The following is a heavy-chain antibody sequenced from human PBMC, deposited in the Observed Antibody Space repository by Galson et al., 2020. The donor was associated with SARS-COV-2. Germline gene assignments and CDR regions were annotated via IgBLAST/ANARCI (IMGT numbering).Heavy chain of an antibody. D-gene: IGHD3-22*01. CDR3: ARLPYYYDSSYAFDI. J-gene: IGHJ3*02. Sequence: SETLSLTCTVSGGSISSSSYYWGWIRQPPGKGLEWIGSIYYSGSTYYNPSLKSRVTISVDTSKNQFSLKLSSVTAADTAVYYCARLPYYYDSSYAFDIWCQGTMVTVSS. V-gene: IGHV4-39*01. CDR2: IYYSGST. CDR1: GGSISSSSYY.